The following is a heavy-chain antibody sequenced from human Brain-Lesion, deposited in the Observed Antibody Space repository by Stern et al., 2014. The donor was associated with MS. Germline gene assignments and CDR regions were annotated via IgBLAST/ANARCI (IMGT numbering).Heavy chain of an antibody. D-gene: IGHD2/OR15-2a*01. V-gene: IGHV3-30*18. CDR2: VSYDGSNK. J-gene: IGHJ5*02. CDR1: GFTFGSCA. CDR3: AKDRQYLTYFFDH. Sequence: VQMVASGGGVVQPGRPLRLSCVASGFTFGSCAMHWVRQAPGKGLEWGAGVSYDGSNKYYADSVKGRFTISRDNSQNTLYMQMSSLRPEDTAVYYCAKDRQYLTYFFDHWGQGSLVTVSS.